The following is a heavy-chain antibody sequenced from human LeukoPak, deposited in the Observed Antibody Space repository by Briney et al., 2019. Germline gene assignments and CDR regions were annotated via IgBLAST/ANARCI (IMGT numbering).Heavy chain of an antibody. V-gene: IGHV4-59*12. CDR3: AREWLDDAFDI. D-gene: IGHD3-22*01. CDR2: IYYSGST. J-gene: IGHJ3*02. CDR1: GGSISSYY. Sequence: SETLSLTCTVSGGSISSYYWSWIRQPPGKGLEWIGYIYYSGSTNYNPSLKSRVTISVDTSKNQFSLKLSSVTAADTAVYYCAREWLDDAFDIWGQGTMVTVSS.